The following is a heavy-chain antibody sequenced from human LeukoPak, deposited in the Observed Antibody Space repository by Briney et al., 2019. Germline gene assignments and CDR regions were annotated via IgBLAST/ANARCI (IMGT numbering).Heavy chain of an antibody. Sequence: SETLSLTCAVYGGSFSGYYWSWIRQPPGKGLEWIGEINHSGSTNYNPSLKSRVTISVDTSKNQFSLKLSSVTAADTAVYYCARVSHYYDSSGYFRDFDYWGQGTLVTVSS. J-gene: IGHJ4*02. CDR1: GGSFSGYY. CDR2: INHSGST. D-gene: IGHD3-22*01. V-gene: IGHV4-34*01. CDR3: ARVSHYYDSSGYFRDFDY.